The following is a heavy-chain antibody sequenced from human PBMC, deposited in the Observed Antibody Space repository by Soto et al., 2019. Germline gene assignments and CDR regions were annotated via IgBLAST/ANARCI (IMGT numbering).Heavy chain of an antibody. CDR3: ARDQGQGSDP. CDR2: ISYDGTNE. V-gene: IGHV3-30*03. J-gene: IGHJ5*02. Sequence: GGSLRLSCAASGFSLSDYGIIWVRQAPGKGLEWVALISYDGTNEFYADSVKGRFTVSRDISKNTLFLQMNSLRVEDTAVYYCARDQGQGSDPWGHGTLVTVS. CDR1: GFSLSDYG.